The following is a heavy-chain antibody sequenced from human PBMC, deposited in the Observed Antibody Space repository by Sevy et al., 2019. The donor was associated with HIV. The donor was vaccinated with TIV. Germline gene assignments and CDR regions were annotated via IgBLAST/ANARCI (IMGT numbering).Heavy chain of an antibody. J-gene: IGHJ4*02. CDR2: IIPIFGTA. D-gene: IGHD3-22*01. V-gene: IGHV1-69*13. CDR1: GGTFSSYA. CDR3: AREGGYYDSSGYYYVGSNFDY. Sequence: ASVKVSCKASGGTFSSYAISWVRQAPGQGLEWMGGIIPIFGTANYAQKFQGRVTITADESTSTAYMELSSLRSGDTAVYYCAREGGYYDSSGYYYVGSNFDYWGQGTLVTVSS.